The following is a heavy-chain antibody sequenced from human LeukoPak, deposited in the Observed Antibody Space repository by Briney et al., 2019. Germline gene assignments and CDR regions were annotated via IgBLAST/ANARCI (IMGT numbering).Heavy chain of an antibody. CDR2: INHSGST. D-gene: IGHD1-7*01. CDR3: ARGHLRTGTREFDY. Sequence: SETLSLTRAVYGGSFNDYFWSWVRQPPGKGLEWIGEINHSGSTKYTASLKSRVAISVDTSKNQFSLKLNSVAAADTAVYFCARGHLRTGTREFDYWGQGTLVTASS. V-gene: IGHV4-34*01. J-gene: IGHJ4*02. CDR1: GGSFNDYF.